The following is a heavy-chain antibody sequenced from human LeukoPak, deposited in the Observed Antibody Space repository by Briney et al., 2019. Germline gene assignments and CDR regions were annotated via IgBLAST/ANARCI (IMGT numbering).Heavy chain of an antibody. J-gene: IGHJ4*02. V-gene: IGHV3-21*01. CDR1: AFTFSSYS. Sequence: GGSLRLSCAASAFTFSSYSMNWVRQAPGKGLEWVSSISSSGSYIYYADSVKGRFTISRDNAKNSLYLQMNSLRAEDTAVYYCARDRWEAYPTYYFDYWGQGTLVTVSS. CDR2: ISSSGSYI. D-gene: IGHD2-21*01. CDR3: ARDRWEAYPTYYFDY.